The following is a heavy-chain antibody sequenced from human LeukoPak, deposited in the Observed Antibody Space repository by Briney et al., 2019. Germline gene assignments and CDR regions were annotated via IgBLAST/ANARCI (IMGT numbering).Heavy chain of an antibody. CDR2: IIPIFGTA. D-gene: IGHD2-2*01. CDR3: ASYCSSTSCYADY. V-gene: IGHV1-69*06. Sequence: SVKVSCKASGGTFSSYAISWVRQAPGQGLEWMGGIIPIFGTANYAQKFQGRVTITADKSTSTAYMELSSLRSENTAVYYCASYCSSTSCYADYWGQGTLVTVSS. CDR1: GGTFSSYA. J-gene: IGHJ4*02.